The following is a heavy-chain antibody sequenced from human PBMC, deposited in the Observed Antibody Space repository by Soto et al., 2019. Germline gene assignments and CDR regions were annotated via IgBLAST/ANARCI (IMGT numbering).Heavy chain of an antibody. Sequence: GESLKISCKGSGYSFTSYWIGWVRQMPGKGLEGMGIIYPGDSDTRYSPSFQGQVTISADKSISTTYLQWSSLKASDTALFYFARTAAAGKYYYGMDVWGQGTTVTVSS. CDR2: IYPGDSDT. J-gene: IGHJ6*02. CDR1: GYSFTSYW. CDR3: ARTAAAGKYYYGMDV. V-gene: IGHV5-51*01. D-gene: IGHD6-13*01.